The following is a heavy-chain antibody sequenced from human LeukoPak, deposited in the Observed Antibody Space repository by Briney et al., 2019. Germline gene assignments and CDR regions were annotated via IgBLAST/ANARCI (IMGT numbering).Heavy chain of an antibody. CDR1: GGSFSGYY. Sequence: EPSETLSLTCAVYGGSFSGYYWSWIRQPPGKGLEWIGEINHSGSTNYNPSLKSRVTISVDASKNQFSLKLISVTAADTAVYYCARFIGSGWYGNWFDPWGQGTLVTVSS. CDR2: INHSGST. D-gene: IGHD6-19*01. CDR3: ARFIGSGWYGNWFDP. V-gene: IGHV4-34*01. J-gene: IGHJ5*02.